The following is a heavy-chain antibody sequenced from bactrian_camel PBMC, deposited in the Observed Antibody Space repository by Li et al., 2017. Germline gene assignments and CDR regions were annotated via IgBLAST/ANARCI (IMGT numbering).Heavy chain of an antibody. V-gene: IGHV3S9*01. Sequence: HVQLVESGGGSVQTGESLTLSCSASAYSHRCFCMGWIRQAPGKEREGVARIYSDGSTIYGESTEGRFTVSRDNDKNLLFLQMSNLKPEDSAMYYCAAKTTPFARTCMFHAFEPDFWGQGTQVTVS. CDR2: IYSDGST. D-gene: IGHD6*01. CDR3: AAKTTPFARTCMFHAFEPDF. CDR1: AYSHRCFC. J-gene: IGHJ4*01.